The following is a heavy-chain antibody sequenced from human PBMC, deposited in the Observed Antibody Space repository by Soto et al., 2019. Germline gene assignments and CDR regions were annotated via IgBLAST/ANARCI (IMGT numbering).Heavy chain of an antibody. D-gene: IGHD6-13*01. V-gene: IGHV4-39*01. CDR1: GGSISSSSYY. Sequence: SETLSLTCTVSGGSISSSSYYWGWIRQPPGKGLEWIGSIYYSGSTYYNPSLKSRVTISVDTSKNQFSLKLSSVTTADTAVYYCARQSGAAAGFFGMDVWGQGTTVT. J-gene: IGHJ6*02. CDR2: IYYSGST. CDR3: ARQSGAAAGFFGMDV.